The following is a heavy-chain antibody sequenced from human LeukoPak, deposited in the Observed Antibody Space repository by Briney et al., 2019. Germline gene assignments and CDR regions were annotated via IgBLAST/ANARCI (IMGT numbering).Heavy chain of an antibody. CDR2: TGTT. CDR3: AGQFLGSSSGGCFDD. Sequence: SETLSLTCTVSGDSISSRYWTWIRQPPGKGLEWIGYTGTTNYNPSLKSRVTISVDTSKNQFSLKLTSVTAADTAVYYCAGQFLGSSSGGCFDDWGQGTLVTVSS. V-gene: IGHV4-59*11. D-gene: IGHD6-6*01. J-gene: IGHJ4*02. CDR1: GDSISSRY.